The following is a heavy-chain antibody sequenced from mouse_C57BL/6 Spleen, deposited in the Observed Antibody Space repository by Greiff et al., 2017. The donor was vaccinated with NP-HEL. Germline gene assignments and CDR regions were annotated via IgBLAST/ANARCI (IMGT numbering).Heavy chain of an antibody. CDR3: ARELRVRGAMDY. CDR1: GYTFTDYY. J-gene: IGHJ4*01. D-gene: IGHD3-2*02. V-gene: IGHV1-26*01. Sequence: EVQLQQSGPELVKPGASVKISCKASGYTFTDYYMNWVKQSHGKSLEWIGDINPNNGGTSYNQKFKGKATLTVDKSSSTAYMELRSLTSEDSAVYYCARELRVRGAMDYWGQGTSVTVSS. CDR2: INPNNGGT.